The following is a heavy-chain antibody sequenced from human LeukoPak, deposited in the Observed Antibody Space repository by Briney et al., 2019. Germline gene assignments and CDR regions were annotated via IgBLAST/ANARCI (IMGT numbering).Heavy chain of an antibody. CDR2: IKEDGSDK. Sequence: GGSLRLSCAASGFIFSSYWMAWVRQAPGKGLEWVANIKEDGSDKNYVDSVKGRFTISRDNAKNSLYLQMNSLRAEDTAVYYCARHGHGDYYYYYYYMDVWGKGTTVTISS. J-gene: IGHJ6*03. CDR3: ARHGHGDYYYYYYYMDV. CDR1: GFIFSSYW. V-gene: IGHV3-7*01.